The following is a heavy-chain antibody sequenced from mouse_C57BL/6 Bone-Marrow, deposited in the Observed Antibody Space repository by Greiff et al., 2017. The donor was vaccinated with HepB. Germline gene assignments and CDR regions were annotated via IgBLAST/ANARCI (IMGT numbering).Heavy chain of an antibody. CDR2: IHPNSGST. CDR1: GYTFTSYW. D-gene: IGHD1-1*01. V-gene: IGHV1-64*01. CDR3: ARGSLRFSYAMDY. J-gene: IGHJ4*01. Sequence: QVHVKQPGAELVKPGASVKLSCKASGYTFTSYWMHWVKQRPGQGLEWIGMIHPNSGSTNYNEKFKSKATLTVDKSSSTAYMQLSSLTSEDSAVYYCARGSLRFSYAMDYWGQGTSVTVSS.